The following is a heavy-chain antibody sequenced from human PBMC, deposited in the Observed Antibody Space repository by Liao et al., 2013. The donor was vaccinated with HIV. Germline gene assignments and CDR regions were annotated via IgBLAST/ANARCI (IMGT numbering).Heavy chain of an antibody. D-gene: IGHD1-26*01. CDR3: AGGDVGAPNFDI. V-gene: IGHV4-30-4*08. CDR1: SDSISSGDYY. J-gene: IGHJ4*02. CDR2: IYYSGRT. Sequence: QVQLQESGPGLVKPSQTLSLTCTVSSDSISSGDYYWNWIRQPPGKGLEWIGYIYYSGRTYYNPSLKSRVTISVDTSKNQFSLKLSSVTAADTAVYYCAGGDVGAPNFDIWGRGALVTVSS.